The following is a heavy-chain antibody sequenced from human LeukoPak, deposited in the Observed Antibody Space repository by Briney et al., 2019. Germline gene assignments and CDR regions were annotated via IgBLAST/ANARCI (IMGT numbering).Heavy chain of an antibody. CDR3: ARDRVRHTAMAPPGY. V-gene: IGHV1-46*01. J-gene: IGHJ4*02. CDR1: GYTFTSYY. Sequence: ASVKVSCKASGYTFTSYYMHWVRQAPGRGLEWMGIINPSGGSTSYAQKFQGRVTMTRDMSTSTVYMELSSLRSEDTAVYYCARDRVRHTAMAPPGYWGQGTLVTVSS. D-gene: IGHD5-18*01. CDR2: INPSGGST.